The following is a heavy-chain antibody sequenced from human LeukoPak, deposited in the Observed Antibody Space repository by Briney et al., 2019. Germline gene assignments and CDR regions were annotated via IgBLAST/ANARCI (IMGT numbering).Heavy chain of an antibody. D-gene: IGHD6-13*01. CDR1: GYTFSSYY. J-gene: IGHJ4*02. Sequence: ASVKVSCKASGYTFSSYYMHWVRQAPGQGLEWMGIINPTGGSTSYAQKFQGRVTMTRDTSTSAVYMEVNSLRSEDTAVYYCASSESQQQLVDWGQGTLVTVSS. CDR3: ASSESQQQLVD. CDR2: INPTGGST. V-gene: IGHV1-46*01.